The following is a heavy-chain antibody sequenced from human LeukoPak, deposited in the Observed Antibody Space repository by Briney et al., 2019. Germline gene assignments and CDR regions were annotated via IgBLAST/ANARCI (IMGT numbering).Heavy chain of an antibody. J-gene: IGHJ4*02. CDR1: GGSISSYC. CDR3: ASGRRQQPVSY. Sequence: PSETLSLTCTVSGGSISSYCWSWIRQPPGKGLEWIGYIYYSGSTNYNPSLKSRVTISVDTSKNQFSLKLSSVTAADTAVYYCASGRRQQPVSYWGQGTLVTVSS. V-gene: IGHV4-59*01. CDR2: IYYSGST. D-gene: IGHD6-13*01.